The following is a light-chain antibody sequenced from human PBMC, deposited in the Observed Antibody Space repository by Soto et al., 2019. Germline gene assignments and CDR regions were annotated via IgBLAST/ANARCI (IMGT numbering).Light chain of an antibody. J-gene: IGKJ1*01. CDR1: QSVLYSSNNKNY. Sequence: DTVMTQSPDSLAVSLGERATINCKSSQSVLYSSNNKNYLAWYQQKPGQPPKLLIYWASTRESGVTDRFSGSGSGTDFTLTISSLQAEDVAVYYCQQYYSTPTFGQGTKVEIK. CDR3: QQYYSTPT. CDR2: WAS. V-gene: IGKV4-1*01.